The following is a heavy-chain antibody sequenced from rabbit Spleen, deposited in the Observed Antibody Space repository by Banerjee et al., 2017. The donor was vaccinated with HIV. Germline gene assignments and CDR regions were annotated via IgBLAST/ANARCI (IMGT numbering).Heavy chain of an antibody. Sequence: QSLGESGGDLVKPGASLTLTCTASGFSFSSSDYMCWVRQAPGKGLEWIACIYAGSSGFTYSATWAKGRFTCSKTSSTTVTLQMTSLTVADTATYFCARYYIFYGMDLWGPGTLVTVS. D-gene: IGHD4-1*01. CDR3: ARYYIFYGMDL. J-gene: IGHJ6*01. CDR2: IYAGSSGFT. V-gene: IGHV1S40*01. CDR1: GFSFSSSDY.